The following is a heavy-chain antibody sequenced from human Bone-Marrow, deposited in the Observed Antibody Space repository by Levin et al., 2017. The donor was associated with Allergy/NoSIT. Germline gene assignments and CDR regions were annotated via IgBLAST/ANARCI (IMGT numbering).Heavy chain of an antibody. CDR1: GLIFRNAW. CDR3: SAHYEMAK. J-gene: IGHJ4*02. D-gene: IGHD5-24*01. CDR2: IKTKSEGETT. Sequence: GGSLRLSCAASGLIFRNAWMNWVRQAPGKGLEWVGRIKTKSEGETTDYAAPVKGRVTISRDDSENTLYLQMNSLKSEDTAVYYCSAHYEMAKWGQGTLVTVSA. V-gene: IGHV3-15*01.